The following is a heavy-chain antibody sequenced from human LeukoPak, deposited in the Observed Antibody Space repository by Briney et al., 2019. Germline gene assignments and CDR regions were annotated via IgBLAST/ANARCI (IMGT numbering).Heavy chain of an antibody. J-gene: IGHJ5*02. CDR1: GGSISSGGYS. Sequence: PSETLSLTCAVSGGSISSGGYSWSWIRQPPGKGLEWIGYIYYSGSTNYNPSLKSRVTISVDTSKNQFSLKLSSVTAADTAVYYCARHGNGPGSSGWMVVWFDPWGQGTLVTVSS. CDR2: IYYSGST. D-gene: IGHD6-19*01. V-gene: IGHV4-30-4*07. CDR3: ARHGNGPGSSGWMVVWFDP.